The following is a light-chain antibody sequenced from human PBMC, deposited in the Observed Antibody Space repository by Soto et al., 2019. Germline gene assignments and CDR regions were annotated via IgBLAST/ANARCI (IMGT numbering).Light chain of an antibody. CDR1: QSGSNSD. V-gene: IGKV3-20*01. Sequence: EIVLTQSPGTLSLSPGERATLFCRASQSGSNSDLAWYKRKPGQAPRLLIYGASSRATGIPDRFSGSGSGTDFTLIINRLEPDDFAVYYCQQYGSSPWTFGHGTKVEIK. CDR2: GAS. J-gene: IGKJ1*01. CDR3: QQYGSSPWT.